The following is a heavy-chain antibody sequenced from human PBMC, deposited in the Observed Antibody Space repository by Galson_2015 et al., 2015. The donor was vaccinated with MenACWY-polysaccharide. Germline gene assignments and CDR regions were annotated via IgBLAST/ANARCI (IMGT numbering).Heavy chain of an antibody. CDR3: AKDDYLLSGHFDY. J-gene: IGHJ4*02. CDR2: IQYDGSNK. Sequence: SLRLSCAASGFTFSSYGMHWVRQAPGKGLEWVAFIQYDGSNKYYADSVRGRFTISRDNSKNTLYLQMNSLRAEDTAVYYCAKDDYLLSGHFDYWGQGTLVTVSS. CDR1: GFTFSSYG. V-gene: IGHV3-30*02. D-gene: IGHD2-2*01.